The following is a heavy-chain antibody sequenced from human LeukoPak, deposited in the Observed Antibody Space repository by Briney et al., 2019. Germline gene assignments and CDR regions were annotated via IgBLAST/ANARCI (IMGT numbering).Heavy chain of an antibody. CDR3: ARGATDTTRWFGP. J-gene: IGHJ5*02. D-gene: IGHD1-26*01. V-gene: IGHV3-21*01. CDR2: ISRASESI. Sequence: GGSLRLSCAASGFTFNTYSMSWVRQAPGKGPEWVSIISRASESIFYADSVKGRFTISRDNAKNSLYLQMNDLRAEDTAAYYCARGATDTTRWFGPWGQGTLVTVSS. CDR1: GFTFNTYS.